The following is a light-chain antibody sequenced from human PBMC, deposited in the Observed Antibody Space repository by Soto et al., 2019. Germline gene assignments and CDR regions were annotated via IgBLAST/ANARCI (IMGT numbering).Light chain of an antibody. Sequence: QSVLTQPPSASGSPGQSVTISCTGTSGDVGGYNYVSWYQQHPGKAPKPMIFEVSERPSGVPDRFSASKSGNTASLTVSGLQAEDEADYYCSSYAGSNNYVFGTGTKLTVL. CDR2: EVS. J-gene: IGLJ1*01. CDR3: SSYAGSNNYV. CDR1: SGDVGGYNY. V-gene: IGLV2-8*01.